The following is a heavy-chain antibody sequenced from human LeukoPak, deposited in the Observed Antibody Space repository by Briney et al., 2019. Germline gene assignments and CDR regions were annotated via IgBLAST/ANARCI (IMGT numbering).Heavy chain of an antibody. V-gene: IGHV4-30-4*01. CDR2: VYYSGST. CDR3: ARDHTSDYYDSSGYFDY. D-gene: IGHD3-22*01. Sequence: SQTLSLTCTVSGGSISSGDYYWSWIRQPPGKGLEWIGYVYYSGSTYYNPSLKSRVTISVDTSKNQFSLKLSSVTAADTAVYYCARDHTSDYYDSSGYFDYWGQGTLVTVSS. J-gene: IGHJ4*02. CDR1: GGSISSGDYY.